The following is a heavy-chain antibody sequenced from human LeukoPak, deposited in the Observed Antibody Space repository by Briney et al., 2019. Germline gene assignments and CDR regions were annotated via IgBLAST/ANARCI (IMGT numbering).Heavy chain of an antibody. CDR1: GFTFSSYN. CDR2: ITSSSSYI. D-gene: IGHD1-26*01. CDR3: ARDPYSGGYGDYYYYYMDV. Sequence: GGSLKLSCAASGFTFSSYNMNWVRQAPGKGLEWVSSITSSSSYIYYADSVKGRFTISRDNAKNSLYLQINSLRAEDTAVYYCARDPYSGGYGDYYYYYMDVWGKGTTVTISS. V-gene: IGHV3-21*01. J-gene: IGHJ6*03.